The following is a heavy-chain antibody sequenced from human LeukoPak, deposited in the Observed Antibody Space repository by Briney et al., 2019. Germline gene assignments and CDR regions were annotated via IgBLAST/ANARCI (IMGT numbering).Heavy chain of an antibody. CDR1: EFTFSSYA. V-gene: IGHV3-23*01. Sequence: PGGSLRLSCVASEFTFSSYAMNWVRQAPGKGLEWVSTISGSGDSTYYADSVKGRFTISRDNSKNTLYLRMNSLRAEDTAVYYCAKKRGYNYGDFDFWGQGTLVTVSS. D-gene: IGHD5-18*01. CDR3: AKKRGYNYGDFDF. CDR2: ISGSGDST. J-gene: IGHJ4*02.